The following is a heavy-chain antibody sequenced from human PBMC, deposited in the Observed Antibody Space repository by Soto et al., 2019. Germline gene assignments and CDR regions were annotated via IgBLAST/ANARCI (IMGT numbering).Heavy chain of an antibody. J-gene: IGHJ6*02. D-gene: IGHD1-26*01. Sequence: QVQLVQSGPEVRKPWASVKVSFEASGYSFTTSDISWVREVPGQGVEWMGWISTYNGDTNSAQNFQGRVLMTADTSTGTAYMELMSLKSDDTAVYYCARQGSWPYYYYGLDVWGQGTTVTVSS. CDR1: GYSFTTSD. CDR3: ARQGSWPYYYYGLDV. CDR2: ISTYNGDT. V-gene: IGHV1-18*01.